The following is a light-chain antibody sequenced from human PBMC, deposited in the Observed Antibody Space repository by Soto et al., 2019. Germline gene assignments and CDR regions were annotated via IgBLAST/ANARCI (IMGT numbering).Light chain of an antibody. Sequence: DSQMTQSPPTLSASVGDRVTITCRASQSIRHYLAWYQQMPGKAPKLLIYGASTLQSGVPSRFSGSGSGTEFTLTISSLQPDDFGTYFCQHHNSYSXTXGQGTKV. CDR1: QSIRHY. CDR2: GAS. J-gene: IGKJ1*01. V-gene: IGKV1-5*01. CDR3: QHHNSYSXT.